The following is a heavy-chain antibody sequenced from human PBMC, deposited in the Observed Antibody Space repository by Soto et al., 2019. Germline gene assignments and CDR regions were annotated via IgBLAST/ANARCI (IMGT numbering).Heavy chain of an antibody. Sequence: SETLSLTCTVSGGSISSYHWSWIRQPPGKGLEWIGYMYYSGSTTYNPSLKSRVTISLDTSKNQFSLKLSSVTAADTAVYYCARLTAAQNWFDPWDQGTLVTVSS. CDR1: GGSISSYH. D-gene: IGHD6-13*01. CDR3: ARLTAAQNWFDP. V-gene: IGHV4-59*08. J-gene: IGHJ5*02. CDR2: MYYSGST.